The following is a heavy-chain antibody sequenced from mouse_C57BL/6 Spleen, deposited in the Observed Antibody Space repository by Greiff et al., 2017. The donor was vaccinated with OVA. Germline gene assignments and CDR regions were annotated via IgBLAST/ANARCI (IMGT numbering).Heavy chain of an antibody. D-gene: IGHD1-1*01. J-gene: IGHJ4*01. Sequence: QVQLQQSGAELVRPGSSVKLSCKASGYTFTSYWMHWVKQRPIQGLEWIGNIDPSDSETHYNQKFKDKATLTVDKSSSTAYMQLSSLTSEDAAVYYCARAYYYGSSPYAMDYWGQGTSVTVSS. CDR2: IDPSDSET. CDR3: ARAYYYGSSPYAMDY. CDR1: GYTFTSYW. V-gene: IGHV1-52*01.